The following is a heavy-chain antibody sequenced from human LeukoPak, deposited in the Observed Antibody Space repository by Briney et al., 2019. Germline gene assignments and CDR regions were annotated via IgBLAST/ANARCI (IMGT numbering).Heavy chain of an antibody. J-gene: IGHJ6*03. V-gene: IGHV4-38-2*01. D-gene: IGHD7-27*01. CDR2: IYHSGST. CDR3: ARYSPNWGGHYMDV. Sequence: SETLSLTCAVSGYSISSGYYWGWIRQPPGKGLEWIGSIYHSGSTYYNPSLKSRVTISVDTSKNQFSLKLSSVTAADTAVYYCARYSPNWGGHYMDVWGKGTTVTVSS. CDR1: GYSISSGYY.